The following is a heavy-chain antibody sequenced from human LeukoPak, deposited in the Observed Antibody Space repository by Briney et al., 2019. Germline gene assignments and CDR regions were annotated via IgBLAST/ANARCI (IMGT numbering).Heavy chain of an antibody. J-gene: IGHJ4*02. CDR1: GFPFSSYA. Sequence: LRLSCAASGFPFSSYAMHWVRQAPGKGLEWVAVISYDGSNKYYADSVKGRFTISRDNSKNTLYLQMNSLRAEDTAVYYCAKDLVSGYDLPVLDYWGQGTLVTVSS. D-gene: IGHD5-12*01. CDR2: ISYDGSNK. CDR3: AKDLVSGYDLPVLDY. V-gene: IGHV3-30-3*01.